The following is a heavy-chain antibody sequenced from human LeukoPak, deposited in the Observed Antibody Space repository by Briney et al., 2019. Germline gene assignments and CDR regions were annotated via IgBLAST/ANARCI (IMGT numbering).Heavy chain of an antibody. Sequence: SETLSLTCTVSGGSISSSSYYWGWIRQPPGKGLEWIGSIYYSGSTYYNPSLKSRVTISVDTSKNQFSLKLSSVTAADTAVYYCARRGWELLIYDCWGQGTLVTVSS. CDR2: IYYSGST. D-gene: IGHD1-26*01. CDR3: ARRGWELLIYDC. J-gene: IGHJ4*02. CDR1: GGSISSSSYY. V-gene: IGHV4-39*01.